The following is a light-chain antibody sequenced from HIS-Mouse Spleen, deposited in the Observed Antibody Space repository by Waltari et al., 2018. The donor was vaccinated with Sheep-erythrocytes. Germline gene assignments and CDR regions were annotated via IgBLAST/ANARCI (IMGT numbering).Light chain of an antibody. CDR2: QDS. CDR1: KLGDKY. J-gene: IGLJ2*01. CDR3: QAGDSSTV. Sequence: SYELTQPPSVSVSPGQTASITCSGDKLGDKYACWYQQKPGQSPGLVIYQDSQRPSGIPERFSGSNSGNTAILTSSGTKAMDEADYDWQAGDSSTVFGGGTKLTVL. V-gene: IGLV3-1*01.